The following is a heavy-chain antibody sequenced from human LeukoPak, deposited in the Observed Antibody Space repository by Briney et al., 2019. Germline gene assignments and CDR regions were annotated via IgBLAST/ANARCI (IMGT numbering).Heavy chain of an antibody. CDR2: IYSGGST. J-gene: IGHJ6*02. V-gene: IGHV3-66*02. Sequence: GGSLRLSCAASGFTVSSNYMSWVRQAPGKGLEWVSVIYSGGSTYYADSVKGRFTISRDNSKNTLYLQMNSLRAEDTAEYYCARREGYCSSTSCFEYYYYGMDVWGQGTTVTVSS. CDR3: ARREGYCSSTSCFEYYYYGMDV. CDR1: GFTVSSNY. D-gene: IGHD2-2*01.